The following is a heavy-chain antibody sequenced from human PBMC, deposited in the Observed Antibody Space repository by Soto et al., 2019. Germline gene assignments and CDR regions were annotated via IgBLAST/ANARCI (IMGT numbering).Heavy chain of an antibody. D-gene: IGHD6-13*01. CDR3: ARQSSWYVFRWFDP. J-gene: IGHJ5*02. V-gene: IGHV1-8*01. CDR2: MNPNSGNT. CDR1: GYTFTSYD. Sequence: QVQLVQSGAEVKKPGASVKVSCKASGYTFTSYDINWVRQATGQGLEWMGWMNPNSGNTGYAQKFQGRVTMTRNTSISPAYMELSSLRSEDTAVYYCARQSSWYVFRWFDPWGQGTLVTVSS.